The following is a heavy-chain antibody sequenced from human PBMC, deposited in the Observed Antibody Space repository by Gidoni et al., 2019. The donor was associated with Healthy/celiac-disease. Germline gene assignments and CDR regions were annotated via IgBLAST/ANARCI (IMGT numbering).Heavy chain of an antibody. CDR3: AKFRGMYTSSWYLDY. CDR2: ITNSGGST. J-gene: IGHJ4*02. D-gene: IGHD6-13*01. V-gene: IGHV3-23*01. Sequence: EVQLLESGVGLVQPGGSLRLSCAASGFTFSNSAMRWVRQAPGKGPEWVSVITNSGGSTYYADSVKGRFTISRDNSKNTLYLQMNSLRAEDTAVYYCAKFRGMYTSSWYLDYWGQGTLVTVSS. CDR1: GFTFSNSA.